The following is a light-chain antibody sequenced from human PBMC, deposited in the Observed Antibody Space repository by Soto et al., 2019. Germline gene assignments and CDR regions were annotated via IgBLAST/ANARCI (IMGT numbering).Light chain of an antibody. CDR1: RGHGSYA. CDR3: QTWGTDIHV. J-gene: IGLJ1*01. V-gene: IGLV4-69*01. CDR2: VNSDGSH. Sequence: QAVVTQSPSASASLGASVKLTCTLSRGHGSYAIAWHQQQPEKGPRYLMKVNSDGSHRKGDGIPDRFSGSSSGAERYLTISSLQSEDEADYYCQTWGTDIHVFGSGTKLTVL.